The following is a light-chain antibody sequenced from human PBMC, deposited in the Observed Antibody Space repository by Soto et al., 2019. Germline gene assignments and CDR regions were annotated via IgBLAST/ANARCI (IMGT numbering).Light chain of an antibody. CDR1: QSVSSSY. V-gene: IGKV3-20*01. Sequence: EIVLTQSPGTLSLSPGERATLSCRASQSVSSSYLAWYQQKPGQAPRLLIYGASSRATGIPDRFSGSGSGTDFPLTISRLEPEDFAVYYCQQYGSSPQWTFGQGTKVEIQ. J-gene: IGKJ1*01. CDR2: GAS. CDR3: QQYGSSPQWT.